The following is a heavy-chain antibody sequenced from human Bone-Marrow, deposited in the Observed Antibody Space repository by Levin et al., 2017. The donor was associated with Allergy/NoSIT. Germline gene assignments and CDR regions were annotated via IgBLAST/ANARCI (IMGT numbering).Heavy chain of an antibody. V-gene: IGHV1-46*01. Sequence: ASVKVSCKASGYTFTSYYMHWVRQAPGQGLEWMGIINPSGGSTSYAQKFQGRVTMTRDTSTSTVYMELSSLRSEDTAVYYCARGTVESSFDWLLSHLLDYWGQGTLVTVSS. D-gene: IGHD3-9*01. CDR1: GYTFTSYY. J-gene: IGHJ4*02. CDR2: INPSGGST. CDR3: ARGTVESSFDWLLSHLLDY.